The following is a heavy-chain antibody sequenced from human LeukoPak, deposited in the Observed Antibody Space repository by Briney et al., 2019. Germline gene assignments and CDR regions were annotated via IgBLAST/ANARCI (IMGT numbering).Heavy chain of an antibody. CDR1: GGSISSGDYY. CDR2: INHSRST. J-gene: IGHJ4*02. V-gene: IGHV4-39*07. CDR3: ARGARYSGSYQRGYYFDY. D-gene: IGHD1-26*01. Sequence: SETLSLTCTVSGGSISSGDYYWSWIRQPPGKGLEWIGEINHSRSTNYNPSLKSRVTISVDTSKNQFSLKLSSVTAADTAVYYCARGARYSGSYQRGYYFDYWGQGTLVTVSS.